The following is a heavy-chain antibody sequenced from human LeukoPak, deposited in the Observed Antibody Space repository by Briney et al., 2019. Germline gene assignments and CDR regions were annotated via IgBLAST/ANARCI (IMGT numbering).Heavy chain of an antibody. CDR1: GYTFTSYA. Sequence: ASVTVSCTASGYTFTSYAMHWVRQAPGQRLEWMGWINAGNGNTKYSQKLQGRVTITRDTSASTAYMELSSLRSEDTAVYYCARAYSRANWEFDYWGQGTLVTVSS. J-gene: IGHJ4*02. CDR3: ARAYSRANWEFDY. D-gene: IGHD7-27*01. CDR2: INAGNGNT. V-gene: IGHV1-3*01.